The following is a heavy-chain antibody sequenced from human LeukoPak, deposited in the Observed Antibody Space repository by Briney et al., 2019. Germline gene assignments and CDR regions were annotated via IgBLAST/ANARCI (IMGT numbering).Heavy chain of an antibody. V-gene: IGHV1-46*01. CDR2: INASGGST. CDR1: GYTFTSYG. Sequence: ASVKVSCKASGYTFTSYGISWVRQAPGQGLEWMGIINASGGSTSYAQKFQGRVTMTRDTSTSTVYMELSSLRSEDTAVYYCARDRGTVTDVGVYWGQGTLVTVSS. CDR3: ARDRGTVTDVGVY. D-gene: IGHD4-17*01. J-gene: IGHJ4*02.